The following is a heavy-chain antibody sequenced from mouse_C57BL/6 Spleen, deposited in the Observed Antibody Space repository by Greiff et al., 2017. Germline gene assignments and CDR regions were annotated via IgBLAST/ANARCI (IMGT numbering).Heavy chain of an antibody. D-gene: IGHD2-1*01. Sequence: DVMLVESGGGLVQPGGSLSLSCAASGFTFTDYYMSWVRQPPGKALEWLGFIRNKANGYTTEYSASVKGRFTISRDNSQSILYLQMNALRAEDSATYSCARSGNYWYFDVWGTGTTVTVSS. J-gene: IGHJ1*03. V-gene: IGHV7-3*01. CDR1: GFTFTDYY. CDR3: ARSGNYWYFDV. CDR2: IRNKANGYTT.